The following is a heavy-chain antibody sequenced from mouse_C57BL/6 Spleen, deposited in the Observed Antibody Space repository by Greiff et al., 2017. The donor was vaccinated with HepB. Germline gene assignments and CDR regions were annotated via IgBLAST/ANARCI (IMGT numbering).Heavy chain of an antibody. CDR2: IRSKSNNYAT. CDR3: VRDDYYGSSPAWFAY. Sequence: EAGGGLVQPKGSLTLSCAASGFSFNTYAMNWVRQAPGKGLEWVARIRSKSNNYATYYADSVKDRFTISRDDSESMLYLQMNNLKTEDTAMYYCVRDDYYGSSPAWFAYWGQGTLVTVSA. J-gene: IGHJ3*01. V-gene: IGHV10-1*01. CDR1: GFSFNTYA. D-gene: IGHD1-1*01.